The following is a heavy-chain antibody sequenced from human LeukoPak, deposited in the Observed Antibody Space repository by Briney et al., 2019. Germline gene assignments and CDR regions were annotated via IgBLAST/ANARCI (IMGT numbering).Heavy chain of an antibody. Sequence: ASVKVSCKASGYTFINDDINWVRQATGQGLEWMGWMNPNSGGTNYAQKFQGRVTMTRDTSTSTVYMELSSLRSEDTAVYYCARGGPPYYYDSSGYPPQSYYGMDVWGQGTAVTVSS. CDR1: GYTFINDD. V-gene: IGHV1-8*02. CDR2: MNPNSGGT. D-gene: IGHD3-22*01. CDR3: ARGGPPYYYDSSGYPPQSYYGMDV. J-gene: IGHJ6*02.